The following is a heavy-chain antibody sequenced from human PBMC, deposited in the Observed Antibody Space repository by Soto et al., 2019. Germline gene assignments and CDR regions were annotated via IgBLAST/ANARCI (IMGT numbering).Heavy chain of an antibody. CDR2: IYNSGNT. V-gene: IGHV4-30-4*01. Sequence: QVQLQESGPGLVEPSQTLSLTYTVSGGSISSGGYDWSWIRQPPGKDLEWIGHIYNSGNTYSNPSLKSRVTISVDTSKNQFSLKLSSVTAADTAVYYCARGPSGDKVDYWGQGTLVTVSS. CDR3: ARGPSGDKVDY. J-gene: IGHJ4*02. CDR1: GGSISSGGYD. D-gene: IGHD1-26*01.